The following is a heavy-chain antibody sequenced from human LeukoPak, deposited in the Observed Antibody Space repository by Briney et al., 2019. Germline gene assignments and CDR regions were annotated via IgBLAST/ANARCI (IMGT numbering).Heavy chain of an antibody. J-gene: IGHJ5*02. CDR1: GYTFTSYA. CDR2: INTNTGNP. CDR3: AMGIAAAGRSP. Sequence: ASVKVSCKASGYTFTSYAMNWVRQAPGQGLEWMGWINTNTGNPTYAQGFTGRFVFSLDTSVSTAYLQISSLKAEDTAAYYCAMGIAAAGRSPWGQGTLVTVSS. D-gene: IGHD6-13*01. V-gene: IGHV7-4-1*02.